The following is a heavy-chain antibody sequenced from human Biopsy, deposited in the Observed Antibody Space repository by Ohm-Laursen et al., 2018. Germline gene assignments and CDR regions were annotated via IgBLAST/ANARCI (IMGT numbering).Heavy chain of an antibody. Sequence: SLRLSCAASGFYFSNYAMSWVRQAPGKELEWVGRIRDKANSYTTDYAASVKGRFTISRDDSKNSLYLQMNSLKTEDTALYYCARAGRYCSGGGCYSWFDSWGQGTLVTVSS. CDR2: IRDKANSYTT. V-gene: IGHV3-72*01. CDR1: GFYFSNYA. J-gene: IGHJ5*01. D-gene: IGHD2-15*01. CDR3: ARAGRYCSGGGCYSWFDS.